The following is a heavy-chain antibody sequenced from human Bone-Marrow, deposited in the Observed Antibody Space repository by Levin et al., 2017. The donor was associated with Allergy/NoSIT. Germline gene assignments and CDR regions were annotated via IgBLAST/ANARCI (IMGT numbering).Heavy chain of an antibody. Sequence: ASVKVSCKASGYSFIIYGISWVRQAPGQRLEWMGWISAYNGDTKYAHNLQDRVTMTTDTSSTTAYMELRSLRSDDTAVYYCARGHYAGPARDYYAMDGWGQGTTVTVSS. CDR2: ISAYNGDT. CDR3: ARGHYAGPARDYYAMDG. V-gene: IGHV1-18*01. J-gene: IGHJ6*02. D-gene: IGHD3-16*01. CDR1: GYSFIIYG.